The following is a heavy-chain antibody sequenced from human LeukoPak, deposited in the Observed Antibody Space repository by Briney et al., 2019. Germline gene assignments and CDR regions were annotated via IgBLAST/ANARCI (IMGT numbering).Heavy chain of an antibody. D-gene: IGHD3-22*01. J-gene: IGHJ4*02. V-gene: IGHV4-39*07. CDR3: ARDSGSYYYDS. Sequence: SETLSLTCTVSGGSISSSSYYWGWIRQPPGKGLEWIGSIYHSGSTNYNPSLKSRVTISVDTSKNQFSLKLSSVTAADTAVYYCARDSGSYYYDSRGQGTLVTVSS. CDR2: IYHSGST. CDR1: GGSISSSSYY.